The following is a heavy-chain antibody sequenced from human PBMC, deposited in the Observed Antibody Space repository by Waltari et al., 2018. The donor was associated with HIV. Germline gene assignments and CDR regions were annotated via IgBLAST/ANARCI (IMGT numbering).Heavy chain of an antibody. CDR3: ATIRAVAGSYYFDS. J-gene: IGHJ4*02. CDR2: IYPSGSS. CDR1: GYSISSGYH. Sequence: QVQLQESGPGPVKPSETLSLTCSVSGYSISSGYHWGWLRQPPGKGLEWIGNIYPSGSSYYHPSLESRVTISVDTSKNQFSLKVSSMTAADTALYYCATIRAVAGSYYFDSWGQGILVTVSS. D-gene: IGHD6-19*01. V-gene: IGHV4-38-2*02.